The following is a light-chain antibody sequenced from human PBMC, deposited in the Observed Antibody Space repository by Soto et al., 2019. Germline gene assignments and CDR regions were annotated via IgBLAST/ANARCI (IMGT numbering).Light chain of an antibody. CDR3: SSYTGGNPSYV. Sequence: QSALTQPPSASGSPGQSVTISCTGTSNDVGGYDYVSWYQQHPGKAPKLMIYEVTIRPSGVSDRFSGSKSGNTASLTVSGLQAEDEADYYCSSYTGGNPSYVFGTGTKLTVL. J-gene: IGLJ1*01. CDR2: EVT. V-gene: IGLV2-8*01. CDR1: SNDVGGYDY.